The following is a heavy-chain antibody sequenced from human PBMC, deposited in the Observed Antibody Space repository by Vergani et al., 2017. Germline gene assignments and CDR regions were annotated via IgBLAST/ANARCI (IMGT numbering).Heavy chain of an antibody. V-gene: IGHV4-30-2*01. J-gene: IGHJ4*02. CDR2: IYHSGST. Sequence: QLQLQESGSGLVKPSQTLSLTCAVSGGSISSGGYSWSWIRQPPGKGLEWIGYIYHSGSTYYNPSLKSRVTISVDRSKNQFSLELSSVTAADTAVYYCARKATGGEYYFDYWGQGTLVTVSS. CDR3: ARKATGGEYYFDY. CDR1: GGSISSGGYS. D-gene: IGHD3-16*01.